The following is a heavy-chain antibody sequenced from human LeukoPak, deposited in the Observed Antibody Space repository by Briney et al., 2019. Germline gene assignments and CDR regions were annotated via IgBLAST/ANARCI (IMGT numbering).Heavy chain of an antibody. V-gene: IGHV1-2*02. CDR1: GYTFTDYY. J-gene: IGHJ4*02. CDR3: ARTLDYYDSSGYPGY. CDR2: INPNRGDT. D-gene: IGHD3-22*01. Sequence: GASVKVSCKASGYTFTDYYIHWVRQAPGQGLEWMGWINPNRGDTNYAQKFQGRVAMTRDTSITTAYMELSRLRSDDTAVYYCARTLDYYDSSGYPGYWGQGTLVTVSS.